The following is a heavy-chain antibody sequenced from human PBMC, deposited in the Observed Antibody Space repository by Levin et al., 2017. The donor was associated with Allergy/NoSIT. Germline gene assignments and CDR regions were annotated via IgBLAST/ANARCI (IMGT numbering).Heavy chain of an antibody. CDR3: AREVAAIRGDHFDY. V-gene: IGHV3-74*01. D-gene: IGHD6-13*01. CDR1: GFTFSSYW. CDR2: INRDGSTT. J-gene: IGHJ4*02. Sequence: ASVKVSCAASGFTFSSYWMHWVRQAPGKGLVWVSRINRDGSTTNYADSVKGRFTISRDNAKNTLYLQMNSLRAEDTAVYYCAREVAAIRGDHFDYWGQGTLVTVSS.